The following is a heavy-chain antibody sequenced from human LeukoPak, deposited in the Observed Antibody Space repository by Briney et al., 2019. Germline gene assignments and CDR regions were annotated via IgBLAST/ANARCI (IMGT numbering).Heavy chain of an antibody. J-gene: IGHJ4*02. CDR2: MNPNSGST. CDR3: ARGRSTGYPYYFEY. D-gene: IGHD5-12*01. V-gene: IGHV1-8*03. CDR1: GYTFTSYD. Sequence: GASVKVSCKASGYTFTSYDINWVRPATGQELEWMGWMNPNSGSTGYAQKFQGRVTITRNTSISTAYMELSGLRSEDTAVYYCARGRSTGYPYYFEYWGQGTLVTVSS.